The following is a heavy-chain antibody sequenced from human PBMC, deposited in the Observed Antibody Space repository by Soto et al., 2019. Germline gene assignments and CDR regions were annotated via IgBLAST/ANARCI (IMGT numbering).Heavy chain of an antibody. J-gene: IGHJ3*02. CDR3: ARAFGELLPYDAFDI. V-gene: IGHV4-59*06. Sequence: SETLSLTCTVSGGSISSYYWSWIRQHPGKGLEWIGYIYYSGSTYYNPSLKSRVTISVDTSKNQFSLKLSSVTAADTALYYCARAFGELLPYDAFDIWGQGTMVTVSS. CDR2: IYYSGST. D-gene: IGHD3-10*01. CDR1: GGSISSYY.